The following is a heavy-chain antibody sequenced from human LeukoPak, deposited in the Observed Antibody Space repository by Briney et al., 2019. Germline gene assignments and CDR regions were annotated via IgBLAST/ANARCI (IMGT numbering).Heavy chain of an antibody. CDR1: GGSISSYY. Sequence: TPETLSLTCTVSGGSISSYYWSWIRQPPGKGLEWIGYIYYSGSTNYNPSLKSRVTISVDTSKNQFSLKLSSVTAADTAVYYCARAGTAMVLDYFDYWGQGTLVTVSS. V-gene: IGHV4-59*01. D-gene: IGHD5-18*01. CDR2: IYYSGST. CDR3: ARAGTAMVLDYFDY. J-gene: IGHJ4*02.